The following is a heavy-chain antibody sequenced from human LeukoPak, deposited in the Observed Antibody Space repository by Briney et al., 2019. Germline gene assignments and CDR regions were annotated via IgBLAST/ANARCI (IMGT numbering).Heavy chain of an antibody. CDR1: GFTFSSYW. V-gene: IGHV3-74*01. CDR3: ARVSTGTTRTIDY. D-gene: IGHD1-7*01. Sequence: PGGSLRLSCAASGFTFSSYWMHWVRQAPGKGLGWVSRINTDGSSRGYADSVKGRFTISRDNAKNTLYLQMNSLRAEDTAVYYCARVSTGTTRTIDYWGQGTLVTVSS. CDR2: INTDGSSR. J-gene: IGHJ4*02.